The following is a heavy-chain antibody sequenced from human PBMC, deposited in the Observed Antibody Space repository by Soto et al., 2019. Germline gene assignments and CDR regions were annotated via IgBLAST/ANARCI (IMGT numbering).Heavy chain of an antibody. CDR3: TTYVNSSKGFDY. V-gene: IGHV3-73*01. D-gene: IGHD6-6*01. Sequence: EVQLVESGGGLVHPGGSLKLSCAVSGFTFSGSVMHWVRQAPGKGLEWLGRIRSRDSDYATSYAESVKGRVTISRDDSKNPAYLQVTSLKIEHTALYYCTTYVNSSKGFDYWGKGTLVTVSS. CDR1: GFTFSGSV. J-gene: IGHJ4*02. CDR2: IRSRDSDYAT.